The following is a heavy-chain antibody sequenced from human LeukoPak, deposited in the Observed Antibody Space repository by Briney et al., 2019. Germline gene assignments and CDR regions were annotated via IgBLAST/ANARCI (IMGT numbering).Heavy chain of an antibody. D-gene: IGHD6-6*01. V-gene: IGHV4-59*01. CDR1: GGSISNYY. J-gene: IGHJ4*02. CDR3: ARAGQFISARPITFDY. Sequence: PSETLSLTCTVAGGSISNYYWCWIRQPPGKGLEWLGYIYYSGSTNSNPSLKSRVTISLDTSKNQFSLRLRSVTAADTAVYYCARAGQFISARPITFDYWGQGSLVTVSS. CDR2: IYYSGST.